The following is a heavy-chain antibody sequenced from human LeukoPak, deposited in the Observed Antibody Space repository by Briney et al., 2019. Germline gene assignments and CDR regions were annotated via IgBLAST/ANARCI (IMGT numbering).Heavy chain of an antibody. CDR2: IYSGGST. D-gene: IGHD2-15*01. Sequence: GGSLRLSCAASGFTVRSNYMSWVRQAPGKGLEWVSVIYSGGSTYYADSVKGRFTISRDNSKNTLYLQMNSLRAEDTAVYYCARVLLYYYDYWGQGTLVTVSS. CDR1: GFTVRSNY. CDR3: ARVLLYYYDY. V-gene: IGHV3-66*02. J-gene: IGHJ4*02.